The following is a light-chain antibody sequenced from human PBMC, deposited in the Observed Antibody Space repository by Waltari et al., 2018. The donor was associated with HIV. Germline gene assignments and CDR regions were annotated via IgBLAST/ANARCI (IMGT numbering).Light chain of an antibody. CDR3: MQTLQSPWT. J-gene: IGKJ1*01. CDR2: FGS. Sequence: DIVRTQPPLSMSVTAGEPASISCRSNQSLLHSNGYTCLDWYLQKPGQSPQVLSYFGSNRASGVPDRCSGSGSGADFILKISRVEAEDIGIYYCMQTLQSPWTFGQGTKVEVK. CDR1: QSLLHSNGYTC. V-gene: IGKV2-28*01.